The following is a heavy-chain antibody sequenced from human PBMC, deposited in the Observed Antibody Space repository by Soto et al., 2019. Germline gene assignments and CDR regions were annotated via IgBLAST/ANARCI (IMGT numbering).Heavy chain of an antibody. CDR3: AKDDSTDHGEDYFDH. CDR1: GFSFSNFA. J-gene: IGHJ4*02. V-gene: IGHV3-23*01. D-gene: IGHD2-21*01. Sequence: PGGSLRLSCAASGFSFSNFAMRLVRQAPGKGLEWVSGIGAGGDVTFDADSVKGRFGISRDNSKNTVYLQVNSLRAEETAVYFCAKDDSTDHGEDYFDHWGPGTLVTVSS. CDR2: IGAGGDVT.